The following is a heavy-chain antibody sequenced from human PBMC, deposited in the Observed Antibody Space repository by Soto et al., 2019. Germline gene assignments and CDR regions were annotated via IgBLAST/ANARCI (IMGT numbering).Heavy chain of an antibody. CDR2: ISGSGGST. D-gene: IGHD3-10*01. J-gene: IGHJ4*02. Sequence: PGGSLRLSCAASGFTFSSYAMSWVRQAPGKGLEWVSAISGSGGSTYYANSVKGRFTISRDNSKNTLYLQMSSLRAEDTAVYYCVKVPLWTNFDYWGQGTLVTVSS. V-gene: IGHV3-23*01. CDR3: VKVPLWTNFDY. CDR1: GFTFSSYA.